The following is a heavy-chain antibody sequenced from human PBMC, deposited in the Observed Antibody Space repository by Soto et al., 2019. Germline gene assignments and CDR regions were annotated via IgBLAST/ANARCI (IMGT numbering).Heavy chain of an antibody. D-gene: IGHD3-10*01. CDR1: GFTFGTTD. V-gene: IGHV3-23*01. CDR3: VKNSGWFNT. CDR2: IDGSGGIT. Sequence: QLLQSGGGLVQPGGSLTLSCAASGFTFGTTDMSWARQAPGEGLEWVSTIDGSGGITYYEDSVKGRFTISRDNSRNTVYLQMNSLRGDDTALYYCVKNSGWFNTWGQGALVTVSS. J-gene: IGHJ5*02.